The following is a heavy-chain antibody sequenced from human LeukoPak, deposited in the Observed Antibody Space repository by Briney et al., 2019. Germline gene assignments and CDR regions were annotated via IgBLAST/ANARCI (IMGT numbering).Heavy chain of an antibody. CDR2: IYYSGST. CDR1: GGSVSSGSYY. Sequence: SETLSLTCTVSGGSVSSGSYYWSWIRQPPGKGLEWIGYIYYSGSTNYNPSLKSRVTISVDTSKNQFSLKLSSVTAADTAVYYCARYYYGMDVWGQGTTVTVSS. J-gene: IGHJ6*02. CDR3: ARYYYGMDV. V-gene: IGHV4-61*01.